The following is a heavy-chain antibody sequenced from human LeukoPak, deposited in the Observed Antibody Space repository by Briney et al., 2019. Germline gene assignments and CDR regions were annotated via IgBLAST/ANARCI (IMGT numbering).Heavy chain of an antibody. CDR3: ARVLEGSSGQHWYFDL. Sequence: SETLSLTCTVSGGSISSYYWSWIRQPPGKGLEWIGYIYYSGSTNYNPSLKSRVTISVDTSKNQFSLKLSSVTAADTAVYYCARVLEGSSGQHWYFDLWGRGTLVTVSS. V-gene: IGHV4-59*12. CDR1: GGSISSYY. J-gene: IGHJ2*01. CDR2: IYYSGST. D-gene: IGHD6-19*01.